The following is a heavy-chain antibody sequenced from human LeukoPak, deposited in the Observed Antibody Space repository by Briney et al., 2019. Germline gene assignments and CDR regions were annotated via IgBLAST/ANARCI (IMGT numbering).Heavy chain of an antibody. Sequence: ASVKVSCKASGYTFTSYGISWVRQAPGQGLEWMGWISAYNGNTNYAQELQGRVTMTTDTSTSTAYMELRSLRSDDTAVYYCASNIRGYSYGEDYYYGMDVWGQGTTVTVSS. CDR1: GYTFTSYG. CDR2: ISAYNGNT. D-gene: IGHD5-18*01. V-gene: IGHV1-18*01. J-gene: IGHJ6*02. CDR3: ASNIRGYSYGEDYYYGMDV.